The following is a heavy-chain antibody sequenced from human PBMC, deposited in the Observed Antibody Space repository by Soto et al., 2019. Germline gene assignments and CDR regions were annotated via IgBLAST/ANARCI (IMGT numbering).Heavy chain of an antibody. D-gene: IGHD3-22*01. J-gene: IGHJ4*02. CDR2: ISGSGGST. CDR3: ACALYYYDSSGYY. CDR1: GFIFSDSA. V-gene: IGHV3-23*01. Sequence: PGGSLRLSCAASGFIFSDSAMHWVRQPSGKGLEWVSAISGSGGSTYYADSVKGRFTISRDNSKNTLYLQMNSLRAEDTAVYYCACALYYYDSSGYYLSQGTLVTVSS.